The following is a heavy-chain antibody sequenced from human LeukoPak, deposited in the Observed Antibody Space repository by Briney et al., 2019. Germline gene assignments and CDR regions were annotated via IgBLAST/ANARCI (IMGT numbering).Heavy chain of an antibody. J-gene: IGHJ4*02. D-gene: IGHD4-17*01. CDR3: ARGSGYGPPLTY. V-gene: IGHV3-11*01. CDR1: GFTFSDYY. Sequence: PGGSLRLSCTASGFTFSDYYLTWIRQAPGKGLEWVSKISGDGSNIAYADSVKGRFTISRDNAKNSLYLQMDSLRDEDTALYYCARGSGYGPPLTYWGKGALVLVSS. CDR2: ISGDGSNI.